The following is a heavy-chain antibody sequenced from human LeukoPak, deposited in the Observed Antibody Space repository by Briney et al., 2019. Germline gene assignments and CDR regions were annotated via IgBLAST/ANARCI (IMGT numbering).Heavy chain of an antibody. D-gene: IGHD5-12*01. Sequence: ASVKVSCKASGYTFTSYDINWVRQATGQGLEWMGWMNPNSGNTGYGQKFQGRVTITRNTSISTAYMELSSLRSEDTAVYYCARGLRPGQWLRLRGNYYYYMDVWGKGTTVTVSS. CDR2: MNPNSGNT. CDR1: GYTFTSYD. V-gene: IGHV1-8*03. CDR3: ARGLRPGQWLRLRGNYYYYMDV. J-gene: IGHJ6*03.